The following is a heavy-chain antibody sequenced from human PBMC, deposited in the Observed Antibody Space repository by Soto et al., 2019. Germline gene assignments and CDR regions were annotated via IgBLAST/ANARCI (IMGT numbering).Heavy chain of an antibody. Sequence: ASVKVSCKASGYTFTTYGVNWVRQAPGQGLEWMGWVSPYNGDTAYAQKVQGRVTMTTDTSTTTAYLELRSLRSDDTAVYYCAREVGHMDVWGQGTTVTVSS. D-gene: IGHD2-2*01. J-gene: IGHJ6*02. CDR3: AREVGHMDV. V-gene: IGHV1-18*04. CDR1: GYTFTTYG. CDR2: VSPYNGDT.